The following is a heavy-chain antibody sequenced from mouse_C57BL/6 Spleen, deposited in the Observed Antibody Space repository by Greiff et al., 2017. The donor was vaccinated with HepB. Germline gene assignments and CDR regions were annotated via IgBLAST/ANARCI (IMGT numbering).Heavy chain of an antibody. CDR1: GYTFTSYG. CDR3: ARAGSRGPLFDY. J-gene: IGHJ2*01. V-gene: IGHV1-81*01. D-gene: IGHD1-1*01. Sequence: QVQLQQSGAELARPGASVKLSCKASGYTFTSYGISWVKQRTGQGLEWIGEIYPRSGNTYYNEKFKGKATLTADKSSSTAYMELRSLTSEDSAVYFCARAGSRGPLFDYWGQGTTLTVSS. CDR2: IYPRSGNT.